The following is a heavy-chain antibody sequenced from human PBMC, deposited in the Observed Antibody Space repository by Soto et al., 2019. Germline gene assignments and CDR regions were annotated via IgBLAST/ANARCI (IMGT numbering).Heavy chain of an antibody. Sequence: QVQLVQSGAEVKKPGASVKVSCKASGYTFTSYGISWVRQAPGQGLERMGWISAYNGNTNYAQKLQGRVTMTTDTSTSTAYMELRSLRSDDTAVYYCARVNGGFTSDPYDFWSGWFDPWGQGTLVTVSS. V-gene: IGHV1-18*01. D-gene: IGHD3-3*01. CDR3: ARVNGGFTSDPYDFWSGWFDP. CDR1: GYTFTSYG. J-gene: IGHJ5*02. CDR2: ISAYNGNT.